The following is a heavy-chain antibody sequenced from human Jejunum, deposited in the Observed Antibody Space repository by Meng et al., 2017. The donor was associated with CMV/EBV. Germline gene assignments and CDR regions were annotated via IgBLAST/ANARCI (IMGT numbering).Heavy chain of an antibody. CDR3: ARESGSYYWFDP. CDR1: AGSISGYY. V-gene: IGHV4-4*07. D-gene: IGHD1-26*01. J-gene: IGHJ5*02. CDR2: IYTSGST. Sequence: GPLAESGPVLVKSSETLSLTCFVSAGSISGYYWSWIRQPAGKGLEWIGRIYTSGSTHYNPSLKSRLTMSVDLSNNQISLKLRSVTAADTAVYYCARESGSYYWFDPWGQGTLVTVSS.